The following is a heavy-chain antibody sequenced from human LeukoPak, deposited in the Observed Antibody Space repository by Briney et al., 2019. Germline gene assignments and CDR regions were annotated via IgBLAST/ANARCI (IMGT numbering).Heavy chain of an antibody. CDR3: ARLNVDTAMVWDY. D-gene: IGHD5-18*01. CDR1: GASISSSSYY. Sequence: SETLSLTCTVSGASISSSSYYWAWIRQPPGKGLEWIGNIYYSGSTYYNPSLNSRVTISVDTSKNQFSLKLSSVTAADTAVYYCARLNVDTAMVWDYWGQGTLVTVSS. CDR2: IYYSGST. J-gene: IGHJ4*02. V-gene: IGHV4-39*07.